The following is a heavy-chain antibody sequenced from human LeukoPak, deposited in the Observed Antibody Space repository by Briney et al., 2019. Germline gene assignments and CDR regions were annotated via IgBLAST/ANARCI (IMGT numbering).Heavy chain of an antibody. V-gene: IGHV4-61*02. CDR2: IYTSGST. J-gene: IGHJ4*02. CDR3: ARDLIGPYYLDY. Sequence: SETLSLTCTVSGGSISSGSYYWSWIRQPAGKGLEWIGRIYTSGSTNYNPSLKSRVTISVDTSKNQFSLKLSSVTAADTAVYYCARDLIGPYYLDYWGQGTLVTVSS. CDR1: GGSISSGSYY.